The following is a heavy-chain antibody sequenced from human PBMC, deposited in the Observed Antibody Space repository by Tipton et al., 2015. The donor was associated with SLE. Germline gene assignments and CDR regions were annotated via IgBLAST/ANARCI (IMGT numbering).Heavy chain of an antibody. J-gene: IGHJ4*02. CDR2: IYTSGST. CDR1: GGSISSSSYY. D-gene: IGHD2-15*01. Sequence: TLSLTCTVSGGSISSSSYYWSWIRQPAGKGLEWIGHIYTSGSTNYNPSLKSRVTISVDTSKNQFSLKLSSVTAADTAVYYCARRVVAAIDYWGQGTLVTVSS. V-gene: IGHV4-61*09. CDR3: ARRVVAAIDY.